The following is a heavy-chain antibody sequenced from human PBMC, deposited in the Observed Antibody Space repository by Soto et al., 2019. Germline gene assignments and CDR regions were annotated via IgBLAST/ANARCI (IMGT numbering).Heavy chain of an antibody. V-gene: IGHV3-33*01. CDR2: IWYDGSNK. Sequence: QVQLVESGGGVVQPGRSLRLSCAASGFTFSSYGMHWVRQAPGKGLEWVAVIWYDGSNKYYADSVKGRFTISRDNSKNTLYLQMNILRAEDTAVYYCARVLDNYYDSSGYYPYYFDYWGQGTLVTVSS. J-gene: IGHJ4*02. CDR3: ARVLDNYYDSSGYYPYYFDY. D-gene: IGHD3-22*01. CDR1: GFTFSSYG.